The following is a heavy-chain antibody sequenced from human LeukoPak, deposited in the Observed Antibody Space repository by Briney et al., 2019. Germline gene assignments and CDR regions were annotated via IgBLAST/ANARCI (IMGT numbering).Heavy chain of an antibody. CDR2: IIPILGIA. J-gene: IGHJ6*02. D-gene: IGHD3-10*01. Sequence: SVKVSCKASGGTFSSYAISWVRQAPGLGLEWMGRIIPILGIANYAQKFQGRVTITADKSTSTAYMELSSLRSEDTAVYYCARTYYYGSGSYYYGMDVWGQGTTVTVSS. CDR3: ARTYYYGSGSYYYGMDV. V-gene: IGHV1-69*04. CDR1: GGTFSSYA.